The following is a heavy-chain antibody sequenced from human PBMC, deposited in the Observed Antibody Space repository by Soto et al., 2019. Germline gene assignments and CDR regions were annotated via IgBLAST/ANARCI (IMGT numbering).Heavy chain of an antibody. J-gene: IGHJ3*02. Sequence: ASVKVPCKASGYTFTSHYMHWVRQAPGQGLEWMGIINPSGGSTRYAQKFQGRVTMTRDTSTSTVYMELSSLRSEDSAVYYCARDLLLDYDTSGYSDAFDIWGQGTMVTVS. CDR2: INPSGGST. D-gene: IGHD3-22*01. CDR1: GYTFTSHY. V-gene: IGHV1-46*01. CDR3: ARDLLLDYDTSGYSDAFDI.